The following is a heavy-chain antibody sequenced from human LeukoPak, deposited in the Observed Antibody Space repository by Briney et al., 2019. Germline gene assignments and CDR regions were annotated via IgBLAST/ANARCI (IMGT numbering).Heavy chain of an antibody. CDR1: GGSLSGYY. Sequence: SETLSLTCAVSGGSLSGYYWTWIRQPPGKGLEWIGEINHSGSTNYNPSLKSRVTISVDTSKKQFFLKLNSVTAADTAVYYCARRYYYGSGSYYDYWGQGTLVTVSS. CDR2: INHSGST. CDR3: ARRYYYGSGSYYDY. V-gene: IGHV4-34*01. D-gene: IGHD3-10*01. J-gene: IGHJ4*02.